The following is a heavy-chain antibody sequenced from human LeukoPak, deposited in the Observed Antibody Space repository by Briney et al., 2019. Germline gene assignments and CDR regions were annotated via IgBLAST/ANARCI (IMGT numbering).Heavy chain of an antibody. CDR1: GGSFSGYY. Sequence: PSETLSLTCAVYGGSFSGYYWSWIRQPPGKGLEWIGEINHSGSTNYNPSLKSRVTISVDTSKNQFSLKLSSVTAADTAVYYCASITRPAYSIGWYRDYWGQGTLVTVSS. J-gene: IGHJ4*02. D-gene: IGHD6-19*01. CDR3: ASITRPAYSIGWYRDY. V-gene: IGHV4-34*01. CDR2: INHSGST.